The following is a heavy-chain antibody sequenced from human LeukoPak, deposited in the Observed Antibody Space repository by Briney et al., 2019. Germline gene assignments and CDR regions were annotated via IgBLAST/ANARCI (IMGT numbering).Heavy chain of an antibody. CDR1: GYIFTAYY. CDR2: TNPNSGGT. V-gene: IGHV1-2*02. J-gene: IGHJ3*02. CDR3: ARDLSGGALGAFDI. D-gene: IGHD2-15*01. Sequence: ASVKVSCKASGYIFTAYYIHWLRQAPGQGLEWMGWTNPNSGGTSFALNFQGRVTLTRDTSISTVYMELSRLRSDDTAVYYCARDLSGGALGAFDIWGQGTMVTVSS.